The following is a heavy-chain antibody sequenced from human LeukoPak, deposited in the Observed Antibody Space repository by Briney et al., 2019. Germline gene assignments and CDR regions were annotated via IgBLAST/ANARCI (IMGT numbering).Heavy chain of an antibody. Sequence: SSETLSLTCTVSGGSVTNGDYYWSWIRQPAGGRLEWIGRIFTSGSTDYNPSLRGRVSISLDTSKNQFFLRLTSVAAADTAMYFCAREKVTLVGPMILEGGIDYWGQGTLVAVSS. V-gene: IGHV4-61*02. D-gene: IGHD3-3*01. J-gene: IGHJ4*02. CDR1: GGSVTNGDYY. CDR3: AREKVTLVGPMILEGGIDY. CDR2: IFTSGST.